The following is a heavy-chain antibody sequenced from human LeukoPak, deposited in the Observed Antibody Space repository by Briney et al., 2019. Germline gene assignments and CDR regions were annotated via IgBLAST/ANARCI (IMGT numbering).Heavy chain of an antibody. Sequence: ASVKVSCKSSGYTFTSFGISWVRQAPGQGLEWMGWSSAYNGNTNYAQKLQGRVTMTTDTSTSTAYMELRSLRSDDTAVYYCARDYSRGWTRGGFDYWGQGTLVTVSS. CDR1: GYTFTSFG. D-gene: IGHD2-21*01. CDR2: SSAYNGNT. CDR3: ARDYSRGWTRGGFDY. J-gene: IGHJ4*02. V-gene: IGHV1-18*01.